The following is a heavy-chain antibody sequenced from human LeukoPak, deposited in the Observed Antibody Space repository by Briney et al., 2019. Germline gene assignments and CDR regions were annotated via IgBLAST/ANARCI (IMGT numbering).Heavy chain of an antibody. V-gene: IGHV1-2*02. J-gene: IGHJ3*02. CDR1: GYTFTGYY. CDR3: ARAPPGDRYYDSSDAFDI. Sequence: GASVKVSCKASGYTFTGYYMHWVRQAPGLGLEWMGWINPNSGGTNYAQKFQGRVTMTRDTSISTAYMELSRLRSDDTAVYYCARAPPGDRYYDSSDAFDIWGQGTMVTVSS. D-gene: IGHD3-22*01. CDR2: INPNSGGT.